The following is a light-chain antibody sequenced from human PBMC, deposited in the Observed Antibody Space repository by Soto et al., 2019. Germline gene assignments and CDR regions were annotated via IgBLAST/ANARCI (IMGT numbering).Light chain of an antibody. J-gene: IGLJ2*01. V-gene: IGLV1-51*01. Sequence: QSVLKQPPSVYAAPGQQVTISCSGRSSNIGNNYVSWYQQLPGAAPKLLIDDNDKRPSGIPDRFSGSKSGTSATLGITGLQTGDEADYFCGTWDSSLSVVVFGVWTKVTVL. CDR2: DND. CDR3: GTWDSSLSVVV. CDR1: SSNIGNNY.